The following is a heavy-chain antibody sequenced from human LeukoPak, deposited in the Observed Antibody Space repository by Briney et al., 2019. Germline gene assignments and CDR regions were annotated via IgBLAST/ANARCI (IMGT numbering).Heavy chain of an antibody. Sequence: PGGSLRLSCAASGFTFSSYGMHWVRQAPGKGLEWVAFIRYDGSNKYYADSAKGRFTISRDNSKNTLYLQMNSLRAEDTAVYYCADYDSSGYSFDYWGQGTLVTVSS. D-gene: IGHD3-22*01. CDR1: GFTFSSYG. J-gene: IGHJ4*02. CDR3: ADYDSSGYSFDY. CDR2: IRYDGSNK. V-gene: IGHV3-30*02.